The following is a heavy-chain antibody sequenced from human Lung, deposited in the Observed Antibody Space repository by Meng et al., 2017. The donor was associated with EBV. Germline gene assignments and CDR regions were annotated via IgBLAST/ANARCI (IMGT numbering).Heavy chain of an antibody. CDR1: GASISSAYNY. CDR2: IYYSGIT. V-gene: IGHV4-31*03. J-gene: IGHJ4*02. Sequence: VPLQESGPRLGEPSQTLSLICTVSGASISSAYNYWTWIRQRPGRGLEWIGYIYYSGITYYNPSLQSRLTISADTSKNQFSLMLTSLTAADTAVYYCARGADEYGGNAFDFWGQGALVTVSS. CDR3: ARGADEYGGNAFDF. D-gene: IGHD4-23*01.